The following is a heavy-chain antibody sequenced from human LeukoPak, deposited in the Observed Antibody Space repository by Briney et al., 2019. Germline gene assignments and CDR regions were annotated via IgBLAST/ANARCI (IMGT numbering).Heavy chain of an antibody. Sequence: GGSLRLSCAASGFTFSSSWMHWVRQAPGKGLVWVSRINSDGSITTYADSVKGRFTISRDNAKNTLYLQMSSLGAEDTAVYYCTRALIGSGDVWGQGTTVTVSS. J-gene: IGHJ6*02. CDR3: TRALIGSGDV. V-gene: IGHV3-74*01. CDR1: GFTFSSSW. D-gene: IGHD3-16*01. CDR2: INSDGSIT.